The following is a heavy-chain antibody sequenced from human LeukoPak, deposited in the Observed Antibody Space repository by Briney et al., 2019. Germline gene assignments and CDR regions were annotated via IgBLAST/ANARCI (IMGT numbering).Heavy chain of an antibody. CDR2: IKSKTDGGTT. Sequence: GGSLRLSCAASGFTFSNAWMSWVRQAPGKGLEWVGRIKSKTDGGTTDYAAPVKGRFTISRDDSKNTLYLQMNSLRAEDTALYYCARADTGVVAATPDYWGQGTLVTVSS. CDR3: ARADTGVVAATPDY. D-gene: IGHD2-15*01. V-gene: IGHV3-15*05. CDR1: GFTFSNAW. J-gene: IGHJ4*02.